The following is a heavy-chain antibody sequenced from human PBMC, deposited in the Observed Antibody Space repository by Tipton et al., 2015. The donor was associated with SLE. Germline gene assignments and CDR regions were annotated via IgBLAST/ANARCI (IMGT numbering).Heavy chain of an antibody. CDR2: INHSGST. CDR3: ARGLTMIVVVTLDY. J-gene: IGHJ4*02. CDR1: GVSFSGYY. V-gene: IGHV4-34*01. Sequence: TLSLTCAVYGVSFSGYYWSWIRQPPGKGLEWIGEINHSGSTNYNPSLKSRVTISVDTSKNQFSLKLSSVTAADTAVYYCARGLTMIVVVTLDYWGQGTLVTVSS. D-gene: IGHD3-22*01.